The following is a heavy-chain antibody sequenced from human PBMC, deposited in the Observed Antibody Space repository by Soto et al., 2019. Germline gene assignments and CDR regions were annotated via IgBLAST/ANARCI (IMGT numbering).Heavy chain of an antibody. CDR3: ARAAYDYVWDSGYYGMDV. CDR1: GLTFGTNG. V-gene: IGHV3-33*01. D-gene: IGHD3-16*01. J-gene: IGHJ6*02. CDR2: IWYDGSNK. Sequence: QVQLVESGGGVVQPGGSLGPSLPRSGLTFGTNGLNGVRRAPARGLGGGAVIWYDGSNKYYADSVKGRFTISRDNSKNTLYLQMNSLRAEDTAVYYCARAAYDYVWDSGYYGMDVWGQGTTVTVSS.